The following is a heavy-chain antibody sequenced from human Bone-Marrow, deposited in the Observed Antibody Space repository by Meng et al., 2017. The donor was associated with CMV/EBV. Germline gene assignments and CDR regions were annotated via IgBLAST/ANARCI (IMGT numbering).Heavy chain of an antibody. CDR3: ARWVLGFNNWFDP. D-gene: IGHD1-1*01. V-gene: IGHV1-8*01. Sequence: ASVKVSCKASGYTFTGYDINWVRQATGQGLEWMGWMNPNSGNTGYAQKFQGRVTMTRNTSISTAYMELTSLRSEDTAVYYCARWVLGFNNWFDPWGQGTLVPVSS. J-gene: IGHJ5*02. CDR2: MNPNSGNT. CDR1: GYTFTGYD.